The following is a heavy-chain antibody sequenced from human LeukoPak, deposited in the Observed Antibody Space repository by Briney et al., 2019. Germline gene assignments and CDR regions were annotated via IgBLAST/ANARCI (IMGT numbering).Heavy chain of an antibody. CDR2: IWYDGSNK. D-gene: IGHD3-22*01. Sequence: GGSLRLSCAAPGFTFSNYGMHWVRQAPGKGLEWVAYIWYDGSNKYYTDSVKGRFTISRDNSKNTLYLQMNSLRAEDTAVYYCARSYYYDSSHTADYWGQGTLVTVSS. J-gene: IGHJ4*02. V-gene: IGHV3-33*01. CDR1: GFTFSNYG. CDR3: ARSYYYDSSHTADY.